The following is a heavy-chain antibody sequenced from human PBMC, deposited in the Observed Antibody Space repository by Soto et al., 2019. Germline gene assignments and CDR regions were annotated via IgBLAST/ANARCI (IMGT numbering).Heavy chain of an antibody. Sequence: SETLSLTCAVYGGSFSGYYWSWIRQPPGKGLEWIGEINHSGSTNYNPSLKSRVTISVDTSKNQFSLKLSSVTAADTAVYYCARGRCSSTSCYGYYYYGMDVWGQGTTVTVSS. CDR1: GGSFSGYY. D-gene: IGHD2-2*01. CDR3: ARGRCSSTSCYGYYYYGMDV. J-gene: IGHJ6*02. CDR2: INHSGST. V-gene: IGHV4-34*01.